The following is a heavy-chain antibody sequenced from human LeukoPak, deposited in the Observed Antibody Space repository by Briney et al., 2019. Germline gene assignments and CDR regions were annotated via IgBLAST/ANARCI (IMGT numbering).Heavy chain of an antibody. V-gene: IGHV3-74*03. D-gene: IGHD3-16*02. CDR3: ARGYDYVWGSYRNTPRGYFDY. CDR2: IHNDGSGT. J-gene: IGHJ4*02. CDR1: GFPFFKAW. Sequence: GGSLRLSCAASGFPFFKAWMHWVRQAPGKGLVWVSRIHNDGSGTTYADSVKGRFTISRDNSKNTLYLQMNSLRAEDTAVYYCARGYDYVWGSYRNTPRGYFDYWGQGTLVTVSS.